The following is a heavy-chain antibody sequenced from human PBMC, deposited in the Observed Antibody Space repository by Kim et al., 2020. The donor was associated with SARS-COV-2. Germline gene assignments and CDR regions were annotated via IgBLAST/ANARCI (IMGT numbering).Heavy chain of an antibody. D-gene: IGHD1-7*01. CDR2: IWNDGSKK. CDR1: GFIFNKYG. Sequence: GGSLRLSCAKSGFIFNKYGIHWVRQAAGKGLEWVAVIWNDGSKKFYADSVKGRFTISRDNSENILYLRMNSLRAEDTAIYYCARDANSNLDYWGQGTLVTVSS. J-gene: IGHJ4*02. V-gene: IGHV3-33*01. CDR3: ARDANSNLDY.